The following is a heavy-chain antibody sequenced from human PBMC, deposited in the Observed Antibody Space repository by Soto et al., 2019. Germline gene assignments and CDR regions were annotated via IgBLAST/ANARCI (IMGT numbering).Heavy chain of an antibody. CDR2: IDDGGST. CDR3: ARGPSGDNVDY. CDR1: GGSISSVYDY. J-gene: IGHJ4*02. Sequence: QVQLQESGPILVKPSQTLSLTCTVSGGSISSVYDYWSWIRQSPDKGLEWIGHIDDGGSTYNNPSLTIRVTIPVNTSKNQCALQLGSVTAADTAVYYCARGPSGDNVDYWGQGTLVTVSS. D-gene: IGHD7-27*01. V-gene: IGHV4-30-4*01.